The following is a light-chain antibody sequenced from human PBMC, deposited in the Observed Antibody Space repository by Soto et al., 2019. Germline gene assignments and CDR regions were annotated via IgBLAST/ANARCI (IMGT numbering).Light chain of an antibody. CDR1: QSVSSNY. J-gene: IGKJ1*01. CDR3: QHYDISSWT. Sequence: EIVLTQSPGTLSLSPGERATLSFSASQSVSSNYLAWYQQKPGQAPRLLIYAASNRATGIPDRFSGSGSGTGFTLTISRLEPEDFAVYYCQHYDISSWTFGRGTKVDIK. V-gene: IGKV3-20*01. CDR2: AAS.